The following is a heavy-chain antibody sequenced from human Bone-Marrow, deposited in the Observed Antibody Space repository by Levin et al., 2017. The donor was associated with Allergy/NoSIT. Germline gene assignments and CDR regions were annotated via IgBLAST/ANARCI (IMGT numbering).Heavy chain of an antibody. CDR2: IKSKTDGETR. Sequence: PGESLKISCAASGFPFTSAWMSWVRQAPGKGLEWVGRIKSKTDGETRDYAAPVKGRFTISRDDPKNTLHLQMNSLKTEDTAVYYCTTVRRITIFGVVIIPANYLDCWGQGPLVTVSA. CDR3: TTVRRITIFGVVIIPANYLDC. D-gene: IGHD3-3*01. V-gene: IGHV3-15*01. CDR1: GFPFTSAW. J-gene: IGHJ4*02.